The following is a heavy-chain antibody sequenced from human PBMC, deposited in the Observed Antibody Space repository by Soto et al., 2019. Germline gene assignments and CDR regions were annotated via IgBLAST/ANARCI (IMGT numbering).Heavy chain of an antibody. CDR3: SSQKYYYDSSGYPYGMDV. CDR2: INPSGGST. D-gene: IGHD3-22*01. J-gene: IGHJ6*02. V-gene: IGHV1-46*01. Sequence: SMKVSCKASGYTFTSYYMHWVRQAPGQGLEWMGIINPSGGSTSYAQKFQGRVTMTRDTSTSTVYMELSSLRSEDTAAYYCSSQKYYYDSSGYPYGMDVWGQGTTVTVS. CDR1: GYTFTSYY.